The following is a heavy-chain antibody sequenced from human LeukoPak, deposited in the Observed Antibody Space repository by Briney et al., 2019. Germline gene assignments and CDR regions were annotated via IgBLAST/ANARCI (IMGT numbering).Heavy chain of an antibody. CDR1: GGSISSYS. CDR3: ARDVDSSGWYWYHWFDP. V-gene: IGHV4-4*07. Sequence: SETLSLTCTVSGGSISSYSWSWIRPPAGKGLEWIGRIYTSGSTPYNPSLKSRVTMSVDTSKNQFSLQLSSVTAADTAVYYCARDVDSSGWYWYHWFDPWGQGTLVTVSS. D-gene: IGHD6-19*01. CDR2: IYTSGST. J-gene: IGHJ5*02.